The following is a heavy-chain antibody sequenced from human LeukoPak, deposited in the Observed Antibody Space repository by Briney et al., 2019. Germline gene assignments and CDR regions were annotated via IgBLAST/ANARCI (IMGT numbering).Heavy chain of an antibody. CDR2: IYYSGST. V-gene: IGHV4-39*01. D-gene: IGHD3-9*01. CDR1: GGSVRSSIYY. CDR3: ASRNDILTGYVFDF. J-gene: IGHJ4*02. Sequence: SPETLSLTCTVSGGSVRSSIYYGGWIRQPPVKGLEWIGSIYYSGSTSYNPSLKSRVTISVDTSKNQFSLKLTSVTAADTAVYYCASRNDILTGYVFDFWGQGTLVTVSS.